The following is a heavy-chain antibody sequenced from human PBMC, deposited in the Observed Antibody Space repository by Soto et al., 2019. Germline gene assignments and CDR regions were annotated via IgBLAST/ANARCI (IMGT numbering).Heavy chain of an antibody. CDR1: GFTFSSYG. CDR2: ISYDGSNK. Sequence: PGGSLRLSCAASGFTFSSYGMHWVRQAPGKGLEWVAVISYDGSNKYYADSVKGRFTISRDNSKNTLYLQMNSLRAEDTAVYYCAKAPKGNYDFWSGYYLYYYGMDVWGQGTTVTVSS. D-gene: IGHD3-3*01. CDR3: AKAPKGNYDFWSGYYLYYYGMDV. J-gene: IGHJ6*02. V-gene: IGHV3-30*18.